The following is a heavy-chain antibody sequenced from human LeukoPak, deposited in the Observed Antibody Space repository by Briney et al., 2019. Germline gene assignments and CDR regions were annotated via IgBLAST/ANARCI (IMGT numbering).Heavy chain of an antibody. V-gene: IGHV3-33*01. CDR1: GFTFSDYG. J-gene: IGHJ4*02. D-gene: IGHD6-19*01. CDR3: ARDYSSGWCSDY. CDR2: IWHDGNNK. Sequence: PGRSPRLSCAASGFTFSDYGMHWVRQAPGKGLEWVGIIWHDGNNKFHADSVKGRFTISRDNSKNTLYLQMNSLRAEDTAIYYCARDYSSGWCSDYWGQGTLVTVSS.